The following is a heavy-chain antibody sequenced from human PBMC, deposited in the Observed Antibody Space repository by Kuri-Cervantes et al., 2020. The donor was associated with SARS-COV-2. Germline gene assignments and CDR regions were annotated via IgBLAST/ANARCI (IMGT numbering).Heavy chain of an antibody. Sequence: SETLSLTCTVCGGSISSSSYYWGWIRQPPGKGLEWIGSIYYSGCTYYNPSLKSRVTISVDTSKNQFSLKLSSVTAADTAVYYCASIEWELLSYFDYWGQGTLVTVSS. CDR1: GGSISSSSYY. V-gene: IGHV4-39*01. CDR3: ASIEWELLSYFDY. D-gene: IGHD1-26*01. CDR2: IYYSGCT. J-gene: IGHJ4*02.